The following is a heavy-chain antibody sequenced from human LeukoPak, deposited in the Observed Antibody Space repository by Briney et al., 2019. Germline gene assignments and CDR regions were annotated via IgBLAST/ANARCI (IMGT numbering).Heavy chain of an antibody. V-gene: IGHV1-18*01. CDR1: GYTFTSYG. Sequence: ASVKVSCKSSGYTFTSYGICWVRQAPGQGLEWMGWISAYNGNTNYAQKLQGRVTMTTDASTSTAYMELRSLRSDDTAVYYCARAIAAAGTPYGDYWGQGTLVTVSS. CDR2: ISAYNGNT. J-gene: IGHJ4*02. D-gene: IGHD6-13*01. CDR3: ARAIAAAGTPYGDY.